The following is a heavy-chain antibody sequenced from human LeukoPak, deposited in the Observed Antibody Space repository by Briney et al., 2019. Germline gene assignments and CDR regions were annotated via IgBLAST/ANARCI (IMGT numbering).Heavy chain of an antibody. Sequence: SETLSLTCAVYGVSFSGYYWSWLRQPPGRGLEWVGEINHSGSTNYNPSLKSRGTISVGKTNNKFSLKRSCMTAADDAADYFARSLRIWSYFDFYYFDYWGQGTLVTVSS. CDR1: GVSFSGYY. CDR3: ARSLRIWSYFDFYYFDY. D-gene: IGHD1-26*01. J-gene: IGHJ4*02. V-gene: IGHV4-34*01. CDR2: INHSGST.